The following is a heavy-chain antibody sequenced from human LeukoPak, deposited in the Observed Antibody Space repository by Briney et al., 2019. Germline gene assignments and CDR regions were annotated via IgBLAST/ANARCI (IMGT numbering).Heavy chain of an antibody. CDR1: GFTFSAYN. Sequence: GGSVRLSRAASGFTFSAYNMNWVRRTPGKGREGVSSITTSRSYIFHADSVRGRFTISRDNAENSLYLQMNSLRDEDTAVYYCARDPYSGGYGAYYYYYMAVWGKGTTVTVSS. J-gene: IGHJ6*03. V-gene: IGHV3-21*01. CDR2: ITTSRSYI. D-gene: IGHD6-19*01. CDR3: ARDPYSGGYGAYYYYYMAV.